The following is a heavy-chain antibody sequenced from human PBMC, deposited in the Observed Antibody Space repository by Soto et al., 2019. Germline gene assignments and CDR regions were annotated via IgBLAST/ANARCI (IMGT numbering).Heavy chain of an antibody. Sequence: SETLSLTCTVSGGSVSSGSYYWSWIRQPPGKGLEWIGYIYYSGSTNYNPSLKSRVTISVDTSKNQFSLKLSSVTAADTAVYYCARVEYYDFWSGPISRNWFDPWGQGTLVTVSS. J-gene: IGHJ5*02. D-gene: IGHD3-3*01. CDR1: GGSVSSGSYY. CDR2: IYYSGST. CDR3: ARVEYYDFWSGPISRNWFDP. V-gene: IGHV4-61*01.